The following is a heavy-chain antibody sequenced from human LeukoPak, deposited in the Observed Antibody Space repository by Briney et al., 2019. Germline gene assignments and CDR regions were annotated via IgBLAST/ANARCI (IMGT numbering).Heavy chain of an antibody. CDR2: ITYSGST. D-gene: IGHD5-12*01. CDR3: ARGGVGGYDYFDS. J-gene: IGHJ4*02. V-gene: IGHV4-30-4*01. Sequence: SETLSLTCTVSGGSISSDDYYWSWIRQPPGKGLEWIGHITYSGSTDYSPSLRSRVTMSVDTSKSQFSLKLNSVTAAETAMYFCARGGVGGYDYFDSWGQGTLVAVSS. CDR1: GGSISSDDYY.